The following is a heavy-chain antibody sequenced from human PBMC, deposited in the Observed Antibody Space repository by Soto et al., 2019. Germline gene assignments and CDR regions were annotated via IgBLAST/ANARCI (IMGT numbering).Heavy chain of an antibody. CDR2: IYPGDSET. V-gene: IGHV5-51*01. J-gene: IGHJ6*02. CDR3: ARPNAYGSSWYNYYGMDV. Sequence: EVQLLQSGAEVRKPGESLKISCVGSGYSFSSFYIGWVRQMPGKGLEWMGLIYPGDSETRYRPSFQGQVTISADKSKKTVYLQWSSLKASDTAIYYCARPNAYGSSWYNYYGMDVWGQGTPLIVS. CDR1: GYSFSSFY. D-gene: IGHD6-13*01.